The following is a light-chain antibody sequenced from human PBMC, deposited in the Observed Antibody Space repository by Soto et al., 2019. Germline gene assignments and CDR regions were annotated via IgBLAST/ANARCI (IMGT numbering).Light chain of an antibody. Sequence: AIRVTNSVSGLSASTGDRVTSTYRASQGISSYLAWYQQKPGKAPKLLIYDASSLESGVPSRFRGSGSGTEFTLTISSLQPDDFAVHYCQPDGRSPPATFGQ. CDR2: DAS. J-gene: IGKJ5*01. V-gene: IGKV1-8*01. CDR3: QPDGRSPPAT. CDR1: QGISSY.